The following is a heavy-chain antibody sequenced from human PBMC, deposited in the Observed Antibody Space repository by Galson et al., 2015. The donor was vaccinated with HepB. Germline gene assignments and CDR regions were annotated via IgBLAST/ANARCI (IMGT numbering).Heavy chain of an antibody. CDR3: ARDTTGGGSYWGFDY. D-gene: IGHD1-26*01. V-gene: IGHV1-18*04. Sequence: SVKVSCKASGYTFTSYGISWVRQAPGQGLEWMGWISAYNGNTNYAQKLQGRVTMTTDTSTSTAYMELRSLRSDDTAVYYCARDTTGGGSYWGFDYWGQGTLVTVSS. CDR1: GYTFTSYG. J-gene: IGHJ4*02. CDR2: ISAYNGNT.